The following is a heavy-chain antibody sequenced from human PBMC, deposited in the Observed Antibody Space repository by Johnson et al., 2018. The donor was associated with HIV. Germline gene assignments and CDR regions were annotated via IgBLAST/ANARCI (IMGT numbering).Heavy chain of an antibody. CDR1: GFTFDDYG. Sequence: VQLVESGGGVVRPGGSLRLSCAASGFTFDDYGMSWVRQAPGKGLEWVSGINWNGISKGYADSVKGRLTISRDNAKNSLYLQMNSLRAEDTALYYCARDRSLTGYIINDAFDIGGQGTMVTVSS. J-gene: IGHJ3*02. D-gene: IGHD3-9*01. V-gene: IGHV3-20*04. CDR3: ARDRSLTGYIINDAFDI. CDR2: INWNGISK.